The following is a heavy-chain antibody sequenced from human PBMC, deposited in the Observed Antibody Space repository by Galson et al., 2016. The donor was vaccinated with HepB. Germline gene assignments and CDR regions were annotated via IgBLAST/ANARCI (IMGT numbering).Heavy chain of an antibody. V-gene: IGHV1-69*06. J-gene: IGHJ4*02. D-gene: IGHD1-14*01. CDR3: TRGRRAGISALILDY. Sequence: SVKVSCKASGGSFSSYVITWVRQTPGQGLEWMGWIIPIFDTSNYAQQFQGRVTITADKSANTVYMELSHLRSEDTAIYCCTRGRRAGISALILDYWGQGTLVTVSS. CDR2: IIPIFDTS. CDR1: GGSFSSYV.